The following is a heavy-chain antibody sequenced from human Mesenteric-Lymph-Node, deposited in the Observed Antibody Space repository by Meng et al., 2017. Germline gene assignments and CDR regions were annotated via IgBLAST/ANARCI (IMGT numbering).Heavy chain of an antibody. D-gene: IGHD3-10*01. CDR2: VSPGDSDT. J-gene: IGHJ4*02. V-gene: IGHV5-51*01. CDR1: GYSFSNNYW. Sequence: KVSCKASGYSFSNNYWIGWVRQMPGKGLEWMGIVSPGDSDTRYSPSFQGQVTFTADKSISTAYLQWSSLKASDTAMYYCATAGTMGNYFDYWGQGTLVTVSS. CDR3: ATAGTMGNYFDY.